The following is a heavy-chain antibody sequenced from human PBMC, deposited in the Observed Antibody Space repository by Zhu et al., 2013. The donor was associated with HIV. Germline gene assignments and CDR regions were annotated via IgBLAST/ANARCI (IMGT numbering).Heavy chain of an antibody. J-gene: IGHJ5*02. CDR3: ARGEETTAATIDWFDP. D-gene: IGHD4-4*01. Sequence: QVQLVQSGTEMKKPGSSVKVSCKASGYTFTGYYVHWVRQAPGRGLEWMGWINPNSGGTSYAQNFQGRVTMTRDTSISTAYMELSRLISDDTAVYYCARGEETTAATIDWFDPWGQGTLGHRLL. CDR2: INPNSGGT. CDR1: GYTFTGYY. V-gene: IGHV1-2*02.